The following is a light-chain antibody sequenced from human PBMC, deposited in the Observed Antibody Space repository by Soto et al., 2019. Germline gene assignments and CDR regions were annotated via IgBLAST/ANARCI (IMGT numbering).Light chain of an antibody. Sequence: SYELTQPPSVSVAPGKTAKITCGENNVGGKSVHWYQQKPGQAPVLVIYYDSDRPSGIPERFSGSNSGNTATLTISRVEAGDEADYYCQVWDSSSDHPGFGGGTKVTVL. CDR2: YDS. V-gene: IGLV3-21*04. CDR3: QVWDSSSDHPG. CDR1: NVGGKS. J-gene: IGLJ3*02.